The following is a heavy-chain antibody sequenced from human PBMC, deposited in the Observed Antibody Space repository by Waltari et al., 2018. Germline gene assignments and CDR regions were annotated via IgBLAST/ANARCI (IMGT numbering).Heavy chain of an antibody. Sequence: EVQLVESGGGLVQPGGSLRLSCAASGFTFSNYEMNWVRQAPGKGLEWVSYLSGSGSTRYYADSVKGRFTISRDNAKNSLNLQMNSLRAEDTALYFCARFSSPAIPDYWGQGTLVTVSS. V-gene: IGHV3-48*03. CDR3: ARFSSPAIPDY. J-gene: IGHJ4*02. CDR2: LSGSGSTR. CDR1: GFTFSNYE.